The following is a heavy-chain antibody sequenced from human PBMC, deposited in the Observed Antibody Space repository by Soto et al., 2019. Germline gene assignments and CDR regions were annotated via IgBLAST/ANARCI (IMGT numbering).Heavy chain of an antibody. J-gene: IGHJ6*02. CDR3: ATGSFTSTGGRIGYHYNAMDV. CDR2: IIPIFGPA. V-gene: IGHV1-69*13. D-gene: IGHD1-1*01. Sequence: VASVKVSCKFSGGTFSSHSINWVRQAPGQGLEWMGGIIPIFGPANFAKKFQGRVTITADESTTTAYMELSSLTSEDTAVYYCATGSFTSTGGRIGYHYNAMDVWGQGTTVTVSS. CDR1: GGTFSSHS.